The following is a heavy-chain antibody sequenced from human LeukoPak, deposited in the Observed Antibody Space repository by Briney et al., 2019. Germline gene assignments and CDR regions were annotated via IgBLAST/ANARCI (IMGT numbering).Heavy chain of an antibody. V-gene: IGHV1-18*04. D-gene: IGHD4-17*01. Sequence: ASVKVSCKASGYTFTGYYMHWVRQAPGQGLEWMGWISAYNGNTNYAQKLRGRVTMTTDTSTSTAYMELRSLRSDDTAVYYCARVAVTTGDYWGQGTLVTVSS. CDR3: ARVAVTTGDY. J-gene: IGHJ4*02. CDR2: ISAYNGNT. CDR1: GYTFTGYY.